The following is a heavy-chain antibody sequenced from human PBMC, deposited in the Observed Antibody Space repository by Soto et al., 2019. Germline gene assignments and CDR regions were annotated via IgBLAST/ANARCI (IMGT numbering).Heavy chain of an antibody. V-gene: IGHV4-31*03. D-gene: IGHD6-13*01. Sequence: QVQLQESGPGLVKPSQTLSLTCTVSGGPISSGGYYWSWIRQHPGKGLEWIGYIYYSGSTYYNPALKSRVTISVDTSKNQFSLKLSSVTAADTAVYYCARFGSSWYGGMDVWGQGTTVTVSS. CDR3: ARFGSSWYGGMDV. CDR2: IYYSGST. J-gene: IGHJ6*02. CDR1: GGPISSGGYY.